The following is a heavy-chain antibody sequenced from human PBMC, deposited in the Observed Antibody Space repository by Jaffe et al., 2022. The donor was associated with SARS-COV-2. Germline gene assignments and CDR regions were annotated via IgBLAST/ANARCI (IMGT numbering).Heavy chain of an antibody. CDR3: AKDLGYCSSTSCYSPYYYYGMDV. CDR2: ISWNSGSI. J-gene: IGHJ6*02. D-gene: IGHD2-2*01. CDR1: GFTFDDYA. Sequence: EVQLVESGGGLVQPGRSLRLSCAASGFTFDDYAMHWVRQAPGKGLEWVSGISWNSGSIGYADSVKGRFTISRDNAKNSLYLQMNSLRAEDTALYYCAKDLGYCSSTSCYSPYYYYGMDVWGQGTTVTVSS. V-gene: IGHV3-9*01.